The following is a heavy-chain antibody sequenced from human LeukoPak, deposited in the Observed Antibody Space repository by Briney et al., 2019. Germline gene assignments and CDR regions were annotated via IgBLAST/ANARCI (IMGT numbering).Heavy chain of an antibody. CDR3: AREWTYFDY. CDR2: IIPIFGTT. V-gene: IGHV1-69*06. D-gene: IGHD3/OR15-3a*01. J-gene: IGHJ4*02. Sequence: EASVKVSCKASGGTFSSYTISWVRQAPGQGLEWMGGIIPIFGTTNYAQKFQGRVTITADKSTSTAYMELRSLRSDDTAVYYCAREWTYFDYWGQGTLVTVSS. CDR1: GGTFSSYT.